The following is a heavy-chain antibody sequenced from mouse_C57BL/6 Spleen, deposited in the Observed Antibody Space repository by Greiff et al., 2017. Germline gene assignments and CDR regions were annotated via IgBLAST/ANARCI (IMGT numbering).Heavy chain of an antibody. CDR2: IDPSDSYT. V-gene: IGHV1-69*01. CDR3: ARTGVTGNYAMDY. Sequence: QVQLQQPGAELVKPGASVKVSCKASGYTFTSYWLHWVKQRPGQGLAWIGEIDPSDSYTNYNQKFKGKSTLTVDKSSSTAYMQLSSLTSEDSAVYYCARTGVTGNYAMDYWGQGTSVTVSS. J-gene: IGHJ4*01. CDR1: GYTFTSYW. D-gene: IGHD4-1*01.